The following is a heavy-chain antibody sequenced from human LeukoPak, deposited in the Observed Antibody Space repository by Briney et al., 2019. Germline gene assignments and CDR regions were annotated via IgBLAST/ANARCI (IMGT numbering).Heavy chain of an antibody. J-gene: IGHJ4*02. Sequence: SETLSLTCSVSGFSISSGRFWGLSRPPPGEGLEWLATDYESGTPFYTASLKSRLTISGDSHRNQFSLRVTSLTAADTAVYYCARLVTVTTGDYFDYWGQGNLVTVSS. V-gene: IGHV4-38-2*02. CDR3: ARLVTVTTGDYFDY. D-gene: IGHD4-17*01. CDR1: GFSISSGRF. CDR2: DYESGTP.